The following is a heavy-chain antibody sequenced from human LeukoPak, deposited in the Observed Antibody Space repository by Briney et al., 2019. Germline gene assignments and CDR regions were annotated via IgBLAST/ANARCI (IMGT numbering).Heavy chain of an antibody. D-gene: IGHD4-17*01. V-gene: IGHV4-34*01. Sequence: PSETLSLTCGVSGVSFNDYYWSWVRQTPGKGLEWLGEINHSGYTNDSPSLKSRVTLSIDTSRKQFSLNLRSVTVADTGIYYCTEVTRGHDHWGQGTLVTVSS. J-gene: IGHJ4*02. CDR2: INHSGYT. CDR3: TEVTRGHDH. CDR1: GVSFNDYY.